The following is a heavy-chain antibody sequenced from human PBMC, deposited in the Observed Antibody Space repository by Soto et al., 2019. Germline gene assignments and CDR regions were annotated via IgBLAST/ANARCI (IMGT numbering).Heavy chain of an antibody. CDR1: GFTVSSNY. D-gene: IGHD3-3*01. CDR2: IYSGGST. Sequence: PGGSLRLSCAASGFTVSSNYMSWVRQAPGKGLEWVSVIYSGGSTYYADSVKGRFTISRHNSKDTLYLQMSSLRSEDTSVYYCVTFYHFWSGSTEVLGPAPWGQGTLVTVSS. CDR3: VTFYHFWSGSTEVLGPAP. J-gene: IGHJ5*02. V-gene: IGHV3-53*04.